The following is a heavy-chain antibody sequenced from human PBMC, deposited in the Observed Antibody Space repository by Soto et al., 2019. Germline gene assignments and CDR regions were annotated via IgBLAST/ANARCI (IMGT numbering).Heavy chain of an antibody. CDR3: TTYDALVDAFDV. Sequence: GGSLRLSCTASGFIFTHAWMSWFRQAPGKGLEWVGLLKSKTYGGTTEYAAPVQGRFTISRDDSKNTLYLQMNGLKTDDTAVYYCTTYDALVDAFDVWGQGTMVTVSS. J-gene: IGHJ3*01. CDR2: LKSKTYGGTT. D-gene: IGHD2-8*02. V-gene: IGHV3-15*01. CDR1: GFIFTHAW.